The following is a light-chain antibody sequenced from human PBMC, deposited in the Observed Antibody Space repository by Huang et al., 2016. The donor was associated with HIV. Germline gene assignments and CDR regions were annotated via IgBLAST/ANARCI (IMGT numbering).Light chain of an antibody. Sequence: EILMSQSPVTLSVSPGERVTLSCRASQGVSNNVAWYQQKRGQPPRLHIQGASTRATGSPGKFSGRGSGTEFTLTITSLQPEESAVYYCQHYDNWPPWTFGPGTQVQIK. CDR1: QGVSNN. CDR3: QHYDNWPPWT. J-gene: IGKJ1*01. V-gene: IGKV3D-15*01. CDR2: GAS.